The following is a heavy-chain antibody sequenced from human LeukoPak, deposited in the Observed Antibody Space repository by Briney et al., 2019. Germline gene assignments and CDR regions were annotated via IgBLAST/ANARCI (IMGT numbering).Heavy chain of an antibody. Sequence: PGGSLRLSCAASGFTFDDHAMHWVRQAPGKGLEWVSLISGDGGSTYYADFVKGRFTISRDNSKNSLYLQMNSLRTEDTALYYCAKDIVSDYGADFDYWGQGTLVTVSS. V-gene: IGHV3-43*02. CDR3: AKDIVSDYGADFDY. CDR1: GFTFDDHA. J-gene: IGHJ4*02. D-gene: IGHD4-17*01. CDR2: ISGDGGST.